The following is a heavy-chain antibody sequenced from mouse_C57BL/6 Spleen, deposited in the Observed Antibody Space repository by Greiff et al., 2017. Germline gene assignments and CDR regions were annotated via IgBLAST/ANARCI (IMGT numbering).Heavy chain of an antibody. D-gene: IGHD1-1*01. CDR2: IDPSDSYP. Sequence: QVQLQQPGAELVKPGASVKLSCKASGYTFTSYWMQWVKQRPGQGLEWIGEIDPSDSYPNYNQKFKGKATLTVDTSSSTAYMRLSSLTSEDSAVYYCARLPACGSSWFAYWGQGTLVTVSA. V-gene: IGHV1-50*01. J-gene: IGHJ3*01. CDR3: ARLPACGSSWFAY. CDR1: GYTFTSYW.